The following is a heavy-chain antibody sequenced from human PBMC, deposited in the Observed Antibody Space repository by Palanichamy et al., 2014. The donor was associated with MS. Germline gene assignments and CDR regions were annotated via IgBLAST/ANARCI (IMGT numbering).Heavy chain of an antibody. Sequence: QVQLVESGEGVVQPGRSLRLSCAASGFTFSRYGIHWVRQAPGKGLEWVAVIWYDGNTKYYGDSVKGRFTVSRGNSKNTLYLQMNSLRAEDTAIYYCATEDYSGSFDYWSQGTLVAVSS. CDR2: IWYDGNTK. CDR3: ATEDYSGSFDY. CDR1: GFTFSRYG. J-gene: IGHJ4*02. V-gene: IGHV3-33*01. D-gene: IGHD6-6*01.